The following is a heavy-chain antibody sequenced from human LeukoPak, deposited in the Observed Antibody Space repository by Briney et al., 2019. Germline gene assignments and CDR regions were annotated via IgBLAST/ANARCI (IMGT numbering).Heavy chain of an antibody. CDR3: ARGLYDFWSGRSWFDP. D-gene: IGHD3-3*01. CDR1: GGTFSSYA. V-gene: IGHV1-69*13. CDR2: IIPIFGTA. Sequence: SVKVSCKASGGTFSSYAISWVRQAPGQGLEWMGGIIPIFGTANYAQKFQGRVTITADESTSTAYMELSSLRSEDTAVYYCARGLYDFWSGRSWFDPWGQGTLVTVSS. J-gene: IGHJ5*02.